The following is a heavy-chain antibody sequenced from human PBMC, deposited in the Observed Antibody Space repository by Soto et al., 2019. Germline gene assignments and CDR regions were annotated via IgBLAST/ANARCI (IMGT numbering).Heavy chain of an antibody. Sequence: KPSETLSLTCTVSGGSISSYYWSWIRQPAGKGLEWIGRIYTSGSTNYNPSLKSRVTMSVDTPKNQFSLKLSSVTAADTAVYYCARDELVPYYYYGMDVWGQGTTVTVSS. CDR1: GGSISSYY. CDR3: ARDELVPYYYYGMDV. CDR2: IYTSGST. D-gene: IGHD3-9*01. J-gene: IGHJ6*02. V-gene: IGHV4-4*07.